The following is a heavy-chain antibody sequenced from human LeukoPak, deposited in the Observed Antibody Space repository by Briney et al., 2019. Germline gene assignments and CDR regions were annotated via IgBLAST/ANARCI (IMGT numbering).Heavy chain of an antibody. V-gene: IGHV4-34*01. J-gene: IGHJ4*02. D-gene: IGHD6-13*01. CDR3: ARYNSAAGTFDY. CDR2: INHSGST. Sequence: PSETLSLTCAVYGGSFSGYYWSWIRQPPGKGLEWIGEINHSGSTNYNPSLKSRVTISVDTSKNQFSLELSSVTAADTAVYYCARYNSAAGTFDYWGQGTLVTVSS. CDR1: GGSFSGYY.